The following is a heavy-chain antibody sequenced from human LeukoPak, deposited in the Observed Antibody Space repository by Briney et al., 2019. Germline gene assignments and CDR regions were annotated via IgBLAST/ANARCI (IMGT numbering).Heavy chain of an antibody. CDR2: IYYSGST. CDR1: GGSISSYY. V-gene: IGHV4-59*01. Sequence: SETLSLTCTVSGGSISSYYWSWIRQPPGKGLEWIGYIYYSGSTNYNPSLKSRVTISVDTSKNQFSLKLSSVTAADTAVYYCAREKVDGYGENWYYGMDVWGQGTTVTVSS. D-gene: IGHD5-24*01. J-gene: IGHJ6*02. CDR3: AREKVDGYGENWYYGMDV.